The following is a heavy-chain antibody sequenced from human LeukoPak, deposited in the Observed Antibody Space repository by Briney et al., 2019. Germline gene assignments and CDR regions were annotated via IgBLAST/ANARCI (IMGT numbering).Heavy chain of an antibody. CDR3: AKDPTHSRVWPDYDAIVLSN. CDR1: GFTFDGYG. V-gene: IGHV3-20*04. J-gene: IGHJ4*02. Sequence: AGGSLRLSCAASGFTFDGYGMSRVREAPGKGPEVVSGFNWKGGSPGYADSVKGRFTISRDNCKKIVYLQVNSVRAEDTAKYYSAKDPTHSRVWPDYDAIVLSNWGQGTPVTVSS. CDR2: FNWKGGSP. D-gene: IGHD4/OR15-4a*01.